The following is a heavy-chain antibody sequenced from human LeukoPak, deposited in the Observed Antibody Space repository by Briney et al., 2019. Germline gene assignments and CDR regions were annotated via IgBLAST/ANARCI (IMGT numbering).Heavy chain of an antibody. D-gene: IGHD4-23*01. Sequence: TGGSLRLSCAASGFTVSTNYMSWVRQAPGKGLEWVSVIYSGGSTYYADSVKGRFTISRDNSKNTLYLQMNTLRAEDTAVYYCAKDHMTTVVTGFWGQGTLVTVSS. J-gene: IGHJ4*02. CDR3: AKDHMTTVVTGF. CDR2: IYSGGST. V-gene: IGHV3-53*01. CDR1: GFTVSTNY.